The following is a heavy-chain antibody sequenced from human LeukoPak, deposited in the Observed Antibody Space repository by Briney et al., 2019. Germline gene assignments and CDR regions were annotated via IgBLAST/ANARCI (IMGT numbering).Heavy chain of an antibody. J-gene: IGHJ5*02. CDR1: GGSISSYY. Sequence: SETLSLTCTVSGGSISSYYWSWLRQPPGKGLEWIGYIYYSGSTNYNPSLKSRVTISVDTSKNQFSLKLSSVTAADTAVYYCARGYGGYREIFDPWGQGTLVTVSS. V-gene: IGHV4-59*01. D-gene: IGHD4-17*01. CDR3: ARGYGGYREIFDP. CDR2: IYYSGST.